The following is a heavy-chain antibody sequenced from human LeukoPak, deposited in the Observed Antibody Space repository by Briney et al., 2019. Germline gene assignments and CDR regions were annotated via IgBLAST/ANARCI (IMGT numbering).Heavy chain of an antibody. Sequence: SVKVSCKASGGTFSSYAISWVRQAPGQGLEWMGGIIPIFGTANYAQKFQGRVTITADESTSTAYMELSSLRSEDTAVYYCARDLARIAVAQRAYYYGMDVWGQGTTVTVSS. J-gene: IGHJ6*02. CDR2: IIPIFGTA. CDR3: ARDLARIAVAQRAYYYGMDV. V-gene: IGHV1-69*13. CDR1: GGTFSSYA. D-gene: IGHD6-19*01.